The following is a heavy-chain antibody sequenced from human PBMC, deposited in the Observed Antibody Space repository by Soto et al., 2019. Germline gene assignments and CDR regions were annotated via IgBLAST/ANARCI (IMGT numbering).Heavy chain of an antibody. D-gene: IGHD1-26*01. J-gene: IGHJ4*02. CDR3: ARDVYSGRYPNYDY. CDR2: ISPYNGNT. V-gene: IGHV1-18*01. CDR1: GYTFTSYG. Sequence: QVQLVQSGAEVKKPGASVKVSCKASGYTFTSYGISWVRQAPGQGLEWMGWISPYNGNTTYAQKLQGRVTTTTDTXMSTACMGLRSLRADDTAVHYCARDVYSGRYPNYDYWGQGTLVTVSS.